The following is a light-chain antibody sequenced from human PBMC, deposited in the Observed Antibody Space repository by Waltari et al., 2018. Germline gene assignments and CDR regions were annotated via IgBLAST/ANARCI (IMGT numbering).Light chain of an antibody. V-gene: IGKV3-15*01. CDR2: GAS. J-gene: IGKJ3*01. CDR3: QQYNNWPLLFT. CDR1: QSVSSN. Sequence: ELVTTPSPPPPAGSPVESATLSRRASQSVSSNLAWYQQKPGQAPRLLIYGASTRATGIPARFSGSGSGTEFTLTISSLQSEDFAVYYCQQYNNWPLLFTFGPGTKVDIK.